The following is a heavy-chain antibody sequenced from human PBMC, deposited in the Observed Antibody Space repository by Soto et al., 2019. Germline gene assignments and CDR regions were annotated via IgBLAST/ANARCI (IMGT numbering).Heavy chain of an antibody. D-gene: IGHD5-18*01. CDR2: IYYSGST. Sequence: SETLSLTCAVSGASISSYYWSWIRQPPGKGLEWIGYIYYSGSTNYNPSLKSRVTISVDTSKNQFSLKLSSVAAADTAVYYCARDRSGYGHYYYYGMDGWGQGTAVTVSS. CDR3: ARDRSGYGHYYYYGMDG. J-gene: IGHJ6*02. V-gene: IGHV4-59*01. CDR1: GASISSYY.